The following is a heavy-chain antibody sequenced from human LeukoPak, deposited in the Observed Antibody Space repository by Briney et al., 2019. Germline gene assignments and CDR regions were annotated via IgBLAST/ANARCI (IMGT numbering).Heavy chain of an antibody. Sequence: GGSLRLSCSASGFTFSTYAMHWVRQAPGKGLEYVSAISSNGGSTYYADSVKGGFTISRDNSKNTLYLQMSSLRAEDTAVYYCVKDTVAGTPTYYFDYWGQGTLVTVSS. D-gene: IGHD6-19*01. V-gene: IGHV3-64D*06. J-gene: IGHJ4*02. CDR1: GFTFSTYA. CDR2: ISSNGGST. CDR3: VKDTVAGTPTYYFDY.